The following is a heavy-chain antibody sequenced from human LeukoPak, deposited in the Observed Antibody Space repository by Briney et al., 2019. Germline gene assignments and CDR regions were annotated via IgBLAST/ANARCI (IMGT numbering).Heavy chain of an antibody. V-gene: IGHV4-34*01. CDR1: GGSFSGYY. CDR3: ARGRSEGSYFDY. Sequence: SETLSLTCAVYGGSFSGYYWSWIRQPPGKGLEWIGEINHSGSTNYNPSLKSRVTISVDTSKNQFSLKLSSVTAADTAVYYCARGRSEGSYFDYWGQGTLDTVSS. CDR2: INHSGST. D-gene: IGHD3-10*01. J-gene: IGHJ4*02.